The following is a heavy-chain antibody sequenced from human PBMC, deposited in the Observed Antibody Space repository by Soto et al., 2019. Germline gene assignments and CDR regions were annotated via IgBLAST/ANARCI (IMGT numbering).Heavy chain of an antibody. D-gene: IGHD6-13*01. CDR1: GDSIRSSSY. J-gene: IGHJ6*02. Sequence: QLQLQESGPGLVKPSETLSLTCTVSGDSIRSSSYWGWIRQPPGKGLEWIGSIYSTGNTYYNPSLNSQVTISGDTSKNQFSLNVISVTAADTAVYYCRRSSRYSTDVWGQATTVTVSS. V-gene: IGHV4-39*01. CDR2: IYSTGNT. CDR3: RRSSRYSTDV.